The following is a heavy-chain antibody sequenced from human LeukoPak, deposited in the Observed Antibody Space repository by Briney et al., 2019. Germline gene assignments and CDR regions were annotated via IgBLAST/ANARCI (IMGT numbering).Heavy chain of an antibody. Sequence: SETLSLTCTVSGGSISSSSYYWGWIRQPPGKGLEWIGSIYYSGSTYYNPSLKSRVTISVDTSKNQFSLKLSSVTAADTAVYYCTRGAGWLIDYWGQGILVTVSS. J-gene: IGHJ4*02. CDR1: GGSISSSSYY. V-gene: IGHV4-39*07. D-gene: IGHD3-16*01. CDR2: IYYSGST. CDR3: TRGAGWLIDY.